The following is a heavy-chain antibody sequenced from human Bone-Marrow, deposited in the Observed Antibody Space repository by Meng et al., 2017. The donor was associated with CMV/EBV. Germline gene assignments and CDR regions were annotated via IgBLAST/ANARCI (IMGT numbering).Heavy chain of an antibody. J-gene: IGHJ5*02. CDR3: ARLPAAKHNWFDP. Sequence: ESLKISCAASGFTFSSYSMNWVRQAPGKGLEWIGYIYYSGSTNYNPSLKSRVTISVDTSKNQFSLKLSSVTAADTAVYYCARLPAAKHNWFDPWGQGTLVTVSS. CDR1: GFTFSSYS. CDR2: IYYSGST. D-gene: IGHD2-2*01. V-gene: IGHV4-59*01.